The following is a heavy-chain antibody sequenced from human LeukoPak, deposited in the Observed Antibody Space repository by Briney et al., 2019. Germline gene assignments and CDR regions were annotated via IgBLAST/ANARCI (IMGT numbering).Heavy chain of an antibody. J-gene: IGHJ4*02. CDR2: IDHIGRT. V-gene: IGHV4-34*07. CDR3: TRFGPDY. D-gene: IGHD3-10*01. CDR1: GESFRGYY. Sequence: SETLSLTCAVYGESFRGYYWTWIRQTPGKGLEWIGEIDHIGRTTYNPSLKSRVTISVDTSKNQFSLKLNSVTAADTAVYYCTRFGPDYWGQGTLVTVSP.